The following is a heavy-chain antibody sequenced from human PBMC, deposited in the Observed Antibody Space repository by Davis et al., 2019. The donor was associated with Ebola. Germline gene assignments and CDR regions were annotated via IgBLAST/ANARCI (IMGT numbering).Heavy chain of an antibody. V-gene: IGHV6-1*01. Sequence: HSQTLSLTCAISGDSVSGNNGAWNWIRQSPSRGLEWLGRTYYYRSKWYIDYAESVKSRIIINPDTSKNQLSLQVNSVTPEDTAVYYCARGWLRSKFDYWGRGVPVTVSS. D-gene: IGHD5-12*01. CDR3: ARGWLRSKFDY. J-gene: IGHJ4*02. CDR2: TYYYRSKWYI. CDR1: GDSVSGNNGA.